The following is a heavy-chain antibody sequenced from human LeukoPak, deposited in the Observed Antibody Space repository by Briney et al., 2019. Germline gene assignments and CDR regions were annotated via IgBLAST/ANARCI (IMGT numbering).Heavy chain of an antibody. J-gene: IGHJ4*02. CDR3: ARPLDYYDSSGFDY. D-gene: IGHD3-22*01. V-gene: IGHV3-21*01. Sequence: GGSLRLSCAASGFTFSSYSMNWVRQAPGKGLEWVSSISTSSSYIYFADSVKGRFTFSRDNAKNSLYLQMNSLRAEDTAVYYYARPLDYYDSSGFDYWGQGTLVTVSS. CDR1: GFTFSSYS. CDR2: ISTSSSYI.